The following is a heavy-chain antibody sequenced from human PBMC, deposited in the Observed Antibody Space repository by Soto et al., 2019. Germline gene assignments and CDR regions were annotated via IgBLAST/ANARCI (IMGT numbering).Heavy chain of an antibody. CDR3: AREVGLYGDYYFDY. D-gene: IGHD4-17*01. V-gene: IGHV3-74*01. Sequence: GGSLRLSCAASGFTFSSYWMHWVRQAPGKGLVWVSRINSDGSSTSYADSVKGRFTISRDNAKNTLYLQMNSLRAEDTAVYYCAREVGLYGDYYFDYWGQGTLVTVSS. CDR2: INSDGSST. CDR1: GFTFSSYW. J-gene: IGHJ4*02.